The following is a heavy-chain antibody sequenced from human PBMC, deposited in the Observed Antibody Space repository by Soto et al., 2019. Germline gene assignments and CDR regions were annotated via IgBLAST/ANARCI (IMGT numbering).Heavy chain of an antibody. CDR2: TYYRSKWYN. Sequence: SQTISLTCAISGDSVSSNSAAWNWIRQSPSRGLEWLGRTYYRSKWYNDYAVSVKSRITINPDTSKNQFSLQLNSVTPEDTAVYYCVIQGVVRGNDGMAFWGQGTTVTVS. J-gene: IGHJ6*02. V-gene: IGHV6-1*01. CDR3: VIQGVVRGNDGMAF. CDR1: GDSVSSNSAA. D-gene: IGHD3-10*01.